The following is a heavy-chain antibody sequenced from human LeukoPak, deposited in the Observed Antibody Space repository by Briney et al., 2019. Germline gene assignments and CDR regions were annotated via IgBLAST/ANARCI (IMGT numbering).Heavy chain of an antibody. J-gene: IGHJ4*02. CDR3: ARDLLYGDYVGAYFDY. V-gene: IGHV3-7*01. Sequence: GGSLRLSCAASGFTFRSYWMTWVRQAPGKGLEWVANIKQDGSEKHYVDSVKGRFTISRDNTKNSLYLQLNSLRAEDTAVYYCARDLLYGDYVGAYFDYWGQGALVTVSS. CDR2: IKQDGSEK. CDR1: GFTFRSYW. D-gene: IGHD4-17*01.